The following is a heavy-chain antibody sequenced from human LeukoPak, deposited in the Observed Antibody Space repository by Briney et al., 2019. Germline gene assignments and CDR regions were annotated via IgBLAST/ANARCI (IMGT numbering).Heavy chain of an antibody. CDR2: ISGSGGST. V-gene: IGHV3-23*01. J-gene: IGHJ4*02. CDR1: GFTFSSYA. Sequence: GGSLRLSCAASGFTFSSYAMSWVRQAPGKGLEWVSAISGSGGSTYYADTVKGRFTISRGNSKNTLYLQMNSLRAEDTAVYYCAKDGGYGDYVDWGQGTLVTVSS. D-gene: IGHD4-17*01. CDR3: AKDGGYGDYVD.